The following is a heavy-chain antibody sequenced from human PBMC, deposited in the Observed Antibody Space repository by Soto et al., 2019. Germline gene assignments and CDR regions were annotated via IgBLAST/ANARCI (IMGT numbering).Heavy chain of an antibody. CDR2: ISGSGGST. Sequence: EVQLLESGGGLVQPGGSLRLSCAASGFTFSSYAMSWVRQAPGKGLEWVSAISGSGGSTYYADSVKGRFTISRDNSKNPVYLQMNRLRAEDTAVYYCAKATEYDFWSGSSSYFQHWGQGTLVTVSS. V-gene: IGHV3-23*01. CDR3: AKATEYDFWSGSSSYFQH. CDR1: GFTFSSYA. D-gene: IGHD3-3*01. J-gene: IGHJ1*01.